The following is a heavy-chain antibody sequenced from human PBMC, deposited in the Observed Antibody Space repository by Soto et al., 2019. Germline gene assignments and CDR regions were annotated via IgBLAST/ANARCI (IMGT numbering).Heavy chain of an antibody. V-gene: IGHV4-31*03. J-gene: IGHJ4*02. Sequence: QVQLQESGPGLVKPSQTLSLTCTVSGGSISSGGCYWSWIRQHPGKGLEWIGYIYYSGSTYYNPSLKSRVTISVDTSKNQFALKLSSVTAADTAVYYCARGWDSPYGSGSYYDDYWGQGTLVTVSS. CDR1: GGSISSGGCY. D-gene: IGHD3-10*01. CDR3: ARGWDSPYGSGSYYDDY. CDR2: IYYSGST.